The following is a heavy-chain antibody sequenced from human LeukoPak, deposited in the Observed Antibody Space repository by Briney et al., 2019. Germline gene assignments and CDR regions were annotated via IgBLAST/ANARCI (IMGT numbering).Heavy chain of an antibody. J-gene: IGHJ4*02. Sequence: QAGGSLRLSCVASGFTLSNKYMSWVRQAPGKGLEWVSVLYNAGSTYYADSVKGRFTISRDNSKNTLYLQMYSLRAEDTAVYYCASLKGLFAYFDYWGQGILVTVYS. D-gene: IGHD3-22*01. CDR1: GFTLSNKY. V-gene: IGHV3-53*01. CDR2: LYNAGST. CDR3: ASLKGLFAYFDY.